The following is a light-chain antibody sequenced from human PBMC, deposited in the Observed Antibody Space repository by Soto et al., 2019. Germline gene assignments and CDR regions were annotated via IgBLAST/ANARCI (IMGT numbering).Light chain of an antibody. V-gene: IGKV3-20*01. CDR3: QQCGSSPWT. CDR1: QGIGDT. Sequence: EIVMTQSPATLSVSPGEGATLSCRASQGIGDTLAWYQQKPGQTPRLLIYAASSRATGIPDRFSGGGSGTDFTLTISRLEPEDFAVYYCQQCGSSPWTFGQGTKVDIK. CDR2: AAS. J-gene: IGKJ1*01.